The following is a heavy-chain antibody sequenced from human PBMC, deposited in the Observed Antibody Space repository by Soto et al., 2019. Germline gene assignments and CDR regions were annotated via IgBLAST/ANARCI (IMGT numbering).Heavy chain of an antibody. CDR3: ARDYSYQRAMDV. CDR2: ISYDGSHK. D-gene: IGHD2-15*01. Sequence: SGGSLRLSCAASGFTFRNFAMYWVRQAPGKGLEWVTVISYDGSHKYYADSVKGRFTISRDNSKNTLYLQMNNLRAEDSAVYFCARDYSYQRAMDVWGQGTTVTVSS. CDR1: GFTFRNFA. V-gene: IGHV3-30-3*01. J-gene: IGHJ6*02.